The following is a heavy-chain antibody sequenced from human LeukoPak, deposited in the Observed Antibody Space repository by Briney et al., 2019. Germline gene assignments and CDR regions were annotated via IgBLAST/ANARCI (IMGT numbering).Heavy chain of an antibody. CDR1: GGSISGYH. CDR2: IYPSGYT. Sequence: PSETLSLTCTVSGGSISGYHWCWIRQRPGKGLEWIGYIYPSGYTNYNPSLKSRVTISVDTSKNQFSLKLTSVTAADTAVYYCARRHIASGGTGRFDPWGQGTLVTVSS. D-gene: IGHD6-13*01. J-gene: IGHJ5*02. CDR3: ARRHIASGGTGRFDP. V-gene: IGHV4-4*08.